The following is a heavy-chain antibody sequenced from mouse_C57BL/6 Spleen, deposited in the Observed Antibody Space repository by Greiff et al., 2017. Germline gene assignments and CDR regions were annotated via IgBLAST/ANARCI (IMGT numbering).Heavy chain of an antibody. V-gene: IGHV1-18*01. D-gene: IGHD1-1*01. Sequence: EVKLQESGPELVKPGASVKIPCKASGYTFTDYNMDWVKQSHGKSLEWIGDINPNNGGTIYNQKFKGKATLTVDKSSNTAYMELRSLTSEDTAVYYCARREVYYGSTHWYFDVGGKGTTVTVSS. J-gene: IGHJ1*03. CDR1: GYTFTDYN. CDR2: INPNNGGT. CDR3: ARREVYYGSTHWYFDV.